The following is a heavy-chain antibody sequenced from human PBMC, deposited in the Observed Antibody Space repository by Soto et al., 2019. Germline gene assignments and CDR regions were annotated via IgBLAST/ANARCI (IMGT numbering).Heavy chain of an antibody. Sequence: PGGSLRLSCAASGFTFSSYAMHWVRQAPGKGLEWVAVISYDGSNKYYADSVKGRFTISRDNSKNTLYLQMNRLRAEDTAVYYCARDRSYHYYGMDVWGQGTTVTVSS. CDR1: GFTFSSYA. CDR3: ARDRSYHYYGMDV. CDR2: ISYDGSNK. J-gene: IGHJ6*02. V-gene: IGHV3-30-3*01.